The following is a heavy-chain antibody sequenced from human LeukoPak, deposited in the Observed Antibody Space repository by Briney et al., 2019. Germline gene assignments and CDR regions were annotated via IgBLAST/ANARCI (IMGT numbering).Heavy chain of an antibody. Sequence: VASVKVSCTASGGTFSSYAISWVRQAPGQGLEWMGRIIRIFGTETYAQKCKGRVTITTYESTTTAYMELSSLRSEDTDVYYCARGWVGVVPAAIELDYWGQGTLVTVSS. CDR2: IIRIFGTE. CDR1: GGTFSSYA. V-gene: IGHV1-69*05. D-gene: IGHD2-2*02. J-gene: IGHJ4*02. CDR3: ARGWVGVVPAAIELDY.